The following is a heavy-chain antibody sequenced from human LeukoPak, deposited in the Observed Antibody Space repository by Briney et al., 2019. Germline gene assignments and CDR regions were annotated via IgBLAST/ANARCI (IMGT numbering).Heavy chain of an antibody. CDR3: AKGNLLGSNYYPYYFDY. D-gene: IGHD3-22*01. J-gene: IGHJ4*02. Sequence: GGSLRLSCAASGFTFSSYAMSWVRQAPGKGLEWVSSISGSGESTYYADSVKGRFTISRDNSKNTLYLQVNSLTAEDTAVYYCAKGNLLGSNYYPYYFDYWGQGTLVTVSS. CDR2: ISGSGEST. V-gene: IGHV3-23*01. CDR1: GFTFSSYA.